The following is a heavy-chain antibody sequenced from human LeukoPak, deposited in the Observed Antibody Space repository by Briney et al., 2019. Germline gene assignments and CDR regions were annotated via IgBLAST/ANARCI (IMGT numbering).Heavy chain of an antibody. D-gene: IGHD5-18*01. CDR2: IIVIFGTP. CDR1: GGTFSSYS. Sequence: PGASVKVSCKASGGTFSSYSFSWVRQAPGQGLEWLGGIIVIFGTPNYPQKFHGRVTITADESTSTVYVELSSLRSEDTAMYYCARDVDSSMVTNWFDSWGQGTLVTVSS. V-gene: IGHV1-69*13. CDR3: ARDVDSSMVTNWFDS. J-gene: IGHJ5*01.